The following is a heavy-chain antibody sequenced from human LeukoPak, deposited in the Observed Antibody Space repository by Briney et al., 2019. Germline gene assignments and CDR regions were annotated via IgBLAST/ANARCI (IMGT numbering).Heavy chain of an antibody. J-gene: IGHJ4*02. Sequence: GGSLRLSCAASGFTFSNAWMSWVRQAPGKGLEWVSAISGSGGSTYYADSVKGRFTISRDNSKNTLYLQMNSLRAEDTAVYYCAKDHLSYSNARGRVVGRARQEYFDYWGQGTLVTVSS. V-gene: IGHV3-23*01. CDR1: GFTFSNAW. CDR3: AKDHLSYSNARGRVVGRARQEYFDY. CDR2: ISGSGGST. D-gene: IGHD4-11*01.